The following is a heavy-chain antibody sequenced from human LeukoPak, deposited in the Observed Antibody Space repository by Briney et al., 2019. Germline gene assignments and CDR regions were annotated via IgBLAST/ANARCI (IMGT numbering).Heavy chain of an antibody. D-gene: IGHD3-22*01. CDR1: GGSISSYY. CDR2: IYTSGST. CDR3: ARDSDYYDSSGYYHNWFDP. J-gene: IGHJ5*02. V-gene: IGHV4-4*08. Sequence: SETLSLTCTVSGGSISSYYWSWIRQPPGKGLEWIGRIYTSGSTNYNPSLKSRVTISVDTSKNQFSLKLSSVTAADTAVYYCARDSDYYDSSGYYHNWFDPWGQGTLVTVSS.